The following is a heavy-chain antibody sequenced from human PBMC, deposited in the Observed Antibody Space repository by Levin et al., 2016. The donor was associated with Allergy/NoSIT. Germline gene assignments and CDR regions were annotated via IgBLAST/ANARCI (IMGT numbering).Heavy chain of an antibody. V-gene: IGHV3-23*01. Sequence: WIRQPPGKGLEWVSAISGSGGSTYYADSVKGRFTISRDNSKNTLYLQMNSLRAEDTAVYYCAKDWYYYDSSGPRWFDPWGQGTLVTVSS. J-gene: IGHJ5*02. D-gene: IGHD3-22*01. CDR2: ISGSGGST. CDR3: AKDWYYYDSSGPRWFDP.